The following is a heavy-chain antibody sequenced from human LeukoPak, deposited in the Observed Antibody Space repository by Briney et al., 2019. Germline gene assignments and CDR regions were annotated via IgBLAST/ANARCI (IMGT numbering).Heavy chain of an antibody. CDR3: ARDQFAAAGTDGSDY. D-gene: IGHD6-13*01. CDR1: GYTFTSYG. J-gene: IGHJ4*02. Sequence: ASVKVSCKASGYTFTSYGISWVRQAPGQGLEWMGWISAYNGNTNYAQKLQGRVTMTTDTSTSTAYMELRSLRSDDTAVCYCARDQFAAAGTDGSDYWGQGTLVTVSS. CDR2: ISAYNGNT. V-gene: IGHV1-18*04.